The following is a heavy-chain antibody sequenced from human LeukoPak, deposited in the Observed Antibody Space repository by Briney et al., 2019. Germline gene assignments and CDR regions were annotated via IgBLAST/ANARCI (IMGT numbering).Heavy chain of an antibody. J-gene: IGHJ4*02. Sequence: GGSLRLSCAASGFTFSSYAMSWVRQAPGKGLEWVSGVSGSGGSTNYADSVKGRFTISRDNSKNTLYLQMNSLRVEDTAVYYCAKASSGWYNFDYWGQGTLVTVSS. D-gene: IGHD6-19*01. CDR3: AKASSGWYNFDY. V-gene: IGHV3-23*01. CDR1: GFTFSSYA. CDR2: VSGSGGST.